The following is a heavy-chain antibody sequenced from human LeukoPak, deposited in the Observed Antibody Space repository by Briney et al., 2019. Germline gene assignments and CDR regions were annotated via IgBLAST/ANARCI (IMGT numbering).Heavy chain of an antibody. CDR1: GGSISSYY. D-gene: IGHD1-26*01. CDR2: IYTSGST. CDR3: ARWRSPIVGATHLLGGGFDY. V-gene: IGHV4-4*07. Sequence: SETLSLTCTVSGGSISSYYWSWIRQPAGKGLEWIGRIYTSGSTNYNPSLKSRVTMSVDTSKNQFSLKLSSVTAADTAVYYCARWRSPIVGATHLLGGGFDYWGQGTLVTVSS. J-gene: IGHJ4*02.